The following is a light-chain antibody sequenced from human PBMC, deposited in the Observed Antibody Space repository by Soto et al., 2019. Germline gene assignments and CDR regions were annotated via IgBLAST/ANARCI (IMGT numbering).Light chain of an antibody. J-gene: IGKJ1*01. Sequence: VITQSPANLAVSLSWRSTIISQSSHPVLDSFNNKDYLTWYQQKPGQPPKLLIYWASTREFGVPDRFSGSGSGTDFTLTISSLQAEDVAVYYCQQYYSTPRTFGHGTKVDIK. CDR1: HPVLDSFNNKDY. CDR3: QQYYSTPRT. V-gene: IGKV4-1*01. CDR2: WAS.